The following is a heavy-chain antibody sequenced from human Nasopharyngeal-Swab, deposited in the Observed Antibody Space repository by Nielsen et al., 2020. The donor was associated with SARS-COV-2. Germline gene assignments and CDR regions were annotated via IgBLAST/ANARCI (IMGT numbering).Heavy chain of an antibody. CDR2: ISYDGSNK. CDR1: GFTFSSYA. Sequence: GGSPRLSCAASGFTFSSYAMHWVRQAPGKGLEWVAVISYDGSNKYYADSVKGRFTISRDNSKNTLYLQMNSLRAEDTAVYYCAAEATGTDAFDIWGQGTMVTVSS. V-gene: IGHV3-30*04. D-gene: IGHD6-13*01. CDR3: AAEATGTDAFDI. J-gene: IGHJ3*02.